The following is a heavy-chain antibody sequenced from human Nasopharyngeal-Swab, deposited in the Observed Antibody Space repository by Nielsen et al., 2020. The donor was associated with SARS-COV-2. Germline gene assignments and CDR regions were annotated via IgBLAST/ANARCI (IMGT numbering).Heavy chain of an antibody. J-gene: IGHJ4*02. Sequence: SGPTLVKPTQTLTLTCTFSGFSLSTSGMRVSWIRQPPGKALEWLARTDWDDDKFYSTSLKTRLTISKDTSKNRVVLTMTNMDPVDTATYYCARVDVDTSMTHWGQGTLVTVSS. CDR2: TDWDDDK. D-gene: IGHD5-18*01. V-gene: IGHV2-70*04. CDR3: ARVDVDTSMTH. CDR1: GFSLSTSGMR.